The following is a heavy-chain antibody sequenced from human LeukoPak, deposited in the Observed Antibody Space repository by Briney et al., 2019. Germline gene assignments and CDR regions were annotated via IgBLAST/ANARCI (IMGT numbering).Heavy chain of an antibody. CDR1: GGTFSSYT. CDR3: ARGGYSYGYDY. V-gene: IGHV1-69*02. J-gene: IGHJ4*02. D-gene: IGHD5-18*01. Sequence: GSSVKVSCKASGGTFSSYTISWVRQAPGQGLEWMGRIIPILGIANYAQKFQGRVTITADKSTSTAYMELSSLRSEDTAVYYCARGGYSYGYDYWGQGTLVTVSS. CDR2: IIPILGIA.